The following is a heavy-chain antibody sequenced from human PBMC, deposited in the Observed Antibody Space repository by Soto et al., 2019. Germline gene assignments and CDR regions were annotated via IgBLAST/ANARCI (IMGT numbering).Heavy chain of an antibody. Sequence: SYTLSLTCTVSVGSISSVDYYWSLIRQPPGKGLEWIGYIYYSGSTYYNPSIKSRVTISVDPSKNQLSLKLSSVTAADTAVYYCARGSYQLLQNWFDPWGQGTLVTVAS. CDR2: IYYSGST. V-gene: IGHV4-30-4*02. CDR1: VGSISSVDYY. D-gene: IGHD2-2*01. CDR3: ARGSYQLLQNWFDP. J-gene: IGHJ5*02.